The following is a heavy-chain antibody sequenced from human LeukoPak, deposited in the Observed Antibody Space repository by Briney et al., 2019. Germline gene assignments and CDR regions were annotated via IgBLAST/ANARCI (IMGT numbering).Heavy chain of an antibody. V-gene: IGHV3-11*05. CDR3: AKATNTATGMPTLAIDY. J-gene: IGHJ4*02. CDR2: ISSTSSYT. D-gene: IGHD6-13*01. Sequence: GGSLRLSCAASGFIFSDYYMSWIRQAPGKGLEWVSYISSTSSYTAYADSVKGRFTVSRDNAKNSLYLQMNSLRAEDTAVYFCAKATNTATGMPTLAIDYWGQGTLVTVSS. CDR1: GFIFSDYY.